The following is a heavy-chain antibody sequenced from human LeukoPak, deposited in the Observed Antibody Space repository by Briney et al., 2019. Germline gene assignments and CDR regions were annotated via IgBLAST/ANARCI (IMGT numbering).Heavy chain of an antibody. CDR3: ASESGWLGNFDY. J-gene: IGHJ4*02. Sequence: SETLSLTCTVSGGSISSSSYYWGWIRQPPGKGLEWIGIIYYSGSTYYNPSLKSRITISVDTSKNQFSLELSSVTAADTAVYYCASESGWLGNFDYWGQGSLVTVSS. CDR2: IYYSGST. V-gene: IGHV4-39*01. D-gene: IGHD6-19*01. CDR1: GGSISSSSYY.